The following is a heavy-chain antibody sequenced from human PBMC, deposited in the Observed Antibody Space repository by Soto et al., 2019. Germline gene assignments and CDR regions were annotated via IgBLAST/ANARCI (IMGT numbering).Heavy chain of an antibody. J-gene: IGHJ4*02. CDR3: AKGRSSMIVVVMDY. Sequence: SLRLSCVASGFNFDDSAMNWVRQVPGKGLEWVSGITWNSGHILYADSVKGRFTISRDNAKKSLYLELNSLRPEDTALYYCAKGRSSMIVVVMDYWGQGTPVTV. V-gene: IGHV3-9*01. D-gene: IGHD3-22*01. CDR1: GFNFDDSA. CDR2: ITWNSGHI.